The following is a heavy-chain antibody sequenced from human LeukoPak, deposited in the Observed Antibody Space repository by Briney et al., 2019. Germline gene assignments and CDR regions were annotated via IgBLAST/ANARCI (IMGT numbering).Heavy chain of an antibody. CDR2: ITDSGGST. CDR1: GFTFSSYA. V-gene: IGHV3-23*01. J-gene: IGHJ4*02. D-gene: IGHD3-10*01. Sequence: GGSLRLSCAASGFTFSSYAMHWVRQAPGKGLECVSFITDSGGSTYYADSVKGRFTISRDNSKNTLYLLMNSLRAEDTAVYYCAKRFGYYFEYWGQGTLVTVSS. CDR3: AKRFGYYFEY.